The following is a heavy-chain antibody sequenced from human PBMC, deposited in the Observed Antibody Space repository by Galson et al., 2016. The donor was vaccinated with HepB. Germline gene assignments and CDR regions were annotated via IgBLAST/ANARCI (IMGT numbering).Heavy chain of an antibody. Sequence: SLRLSCAASGFTFNNYAMSWVRQAPGKGLEWVSAIIGSGGSTFYADSVKGRFTISRDNSKGTLSLEMNSLRAGDTAVYYGAKGQHTVSWTSMTDFYYYALDVWGQGSTVTVS. J-gene: IGHJ6*02. CDR1: GFTFNNYA. D-gene: IGHD6-13*01. CDR2: IIGSGGST. V-gene: IGHV3-23*01. CDR3: AKGQHTVSWTSMTDFYYYALDV.